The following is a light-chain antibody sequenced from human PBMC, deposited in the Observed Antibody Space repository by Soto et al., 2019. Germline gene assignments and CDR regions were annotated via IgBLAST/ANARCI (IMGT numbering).Light chain of an antibody. CDR3: QTWATGILL. CDR1: SGHSSYA. V-gene: IGLV4-69*01. CDR2: LNSDGSY. J-gene: IGLJ2*01. Sequence: QPVLTQSPSASASLGASVKLTCTLSSGHSSYAIAWHQQQPERGPRYLMKLNSDGSYSKGDGIPDRFSGSSSGAERYLTISSIQSDDEADYYCQTWATGILLFGAGTKLTVL.